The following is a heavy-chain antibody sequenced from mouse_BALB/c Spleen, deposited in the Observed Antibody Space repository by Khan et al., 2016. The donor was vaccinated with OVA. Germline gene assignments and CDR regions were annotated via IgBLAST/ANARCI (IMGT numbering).Heavy chain of an antibody. J-gene: IGHJ4*01. Sequence: QIQLVQSGPEMKKPGEAVKISCKASGYTFTNYGMNWVKQSPGKALKWMGWINTYTGEPTYADDFKGRFAFSLETSASTAYLQINNLKNEDTATYFCARPPYFSYTLDHWGQGTSVTVSS. CDR1: GYTFTNYG. CDR2: INTYTGEP. CDR3: ARPPYFSYTLDH. D-gene: IGHD2-10*01. V-gene: IGHV9-3-1*01.